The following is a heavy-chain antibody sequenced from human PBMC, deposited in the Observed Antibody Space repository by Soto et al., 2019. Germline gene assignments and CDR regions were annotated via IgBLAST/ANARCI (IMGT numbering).Heavy chain of an antibody. V-gene: IGHV1-69*02. CDR1: GGTFSSYT. J-gene: IGHJ4*02. CDR3: GRGKGLRSDS. Sequence: QVQLVQSGAGVKKPGSSVKVSCKASGGTFSSYTISWVRQAPGQGLEWMGRIIPILGIANYAQKFQGRVHITQEKSSRTACRGQGSLRSEDTAGYFGGRGKGLRSDSGGKGPLVTVPS. CDR2: IIPILGIA. D-gene: IGHD3-16*01.